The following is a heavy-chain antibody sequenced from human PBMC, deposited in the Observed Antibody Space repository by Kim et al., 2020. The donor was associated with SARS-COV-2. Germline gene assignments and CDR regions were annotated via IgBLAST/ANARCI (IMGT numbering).Heavy chain of an antibody. Sequence: GGSLRLSCAASGFTLSSYAMRWVRQAPGKGLEWVSTICGSGGSTNNADSVKVRFTVSRDKSKNILYLQMNSVRAEATATYYCAKGLPYYFEYWGQGTLVPVFS. J-gene: IGHJ4*02. CDR3: AKGLPYYFEY. D-gene: IGHD3-16*01. CDR1: GFTLSSYA. V-gene: IGHV3-23*01. CDR2: ICGSGGST.